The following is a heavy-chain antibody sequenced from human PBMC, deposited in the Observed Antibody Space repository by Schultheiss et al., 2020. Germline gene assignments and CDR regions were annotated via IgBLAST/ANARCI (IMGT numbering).Heavy chain of an antibody. Sequence: GGSLRLSCAASGFTFSSYAMSWVRQAPGKGLEWVSVIYSGGSTYYADSVKGRFTISRDNSKNTLYLQMNSLRAEDTAVYYCARGRGSYADDAFDIWGQGTMVTVSS. CDR1: GFTFSSYA. CDR2: IYSGGST. CDR3: ARGRGSYADDAFDI. V-gene: IGHV3-53*01. D-gene: IGHD1-26*01. J-gene: IGHJ3*02.